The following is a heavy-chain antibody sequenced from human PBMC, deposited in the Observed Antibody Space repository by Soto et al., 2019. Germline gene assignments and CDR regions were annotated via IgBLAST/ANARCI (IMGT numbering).Heavy chain of an antibody. Sequence: ASVKVSCKASGYILTSYYLHWVRQAPGQGPEWMGIINPSGGITNDAQKFQDRVTMTSDTSTSTVYMELSSLRSEDTAVYYCARGISTTRYYYYYGMDVWGQGTTVTVSS. CDR2: INPSGGIT. V-gene: IGHV1-46*01. J-gene: IGHJ6*02. CDR1: GYILTSYY. CDR3: ARGISTTRYYYYYGMDV. D-gene: IGHD2-2*01.